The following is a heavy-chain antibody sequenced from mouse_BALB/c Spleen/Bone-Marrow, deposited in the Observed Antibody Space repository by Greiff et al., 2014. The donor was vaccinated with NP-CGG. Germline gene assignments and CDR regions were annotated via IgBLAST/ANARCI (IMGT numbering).Heavy chain of an antibody. V-gene: IGHV1-20*02. D-gene: IGHD1-1*01. J-gene: IGHJ2*01. Sequence: EVQRVESGPELVKPGASVKISCKASGYSFTGYFMNWVMQSHGKSLEWIGRINPYNGDTFYNQKFKGKATLTVDKSSSTAHMELRSLASEDSAVYYCARSGYYGSSYFDYRGQGTTLTVSS. CDR2: INPYNGDT. CDR1: GYSFTGYF. CDR3: ARSGYYGSSYFDY.